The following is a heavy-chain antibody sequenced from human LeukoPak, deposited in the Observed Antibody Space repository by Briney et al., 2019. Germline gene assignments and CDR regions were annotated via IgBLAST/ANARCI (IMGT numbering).Heavy chain of an antibody. V-gene: IGHV3-30*18. CDR1: GFTFSSYG. J-gene: IGHJ4*02. Sequence: GGSLRLSCAASGFTFSSYGMHWVRQAPGKGLEWVAVISYDGSNKYYADSVKGRFTISRDNSKNTLYLQMNSLRAEDTAVYYCAKDSLDAYYYDSSGYPGGYWGQETLVTVSS. CDR2: ISYDGSNK. D-gene: IGHD3-22*01. CDR3: AKDSLDAYYYDSSGYPGGY.